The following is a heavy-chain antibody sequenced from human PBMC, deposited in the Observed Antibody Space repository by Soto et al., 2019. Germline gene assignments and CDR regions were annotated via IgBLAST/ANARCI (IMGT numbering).Heavy chain of an antibody. J-gene: IGHJ4*02. V-gene: IGHV4-30-4*01. CDR2: ISYSGSS. CDR3: ARADDYGTRFDY. D-gene: IGHD3-10*01. CDR1: GGSVSSGDYH. Sequence: PSETLSLTCTVSGGSVSSGDYHWGWIRQPPGKGLDWIGYISYSGSSYYNPSLKSRVIISGDTSKNQFSLKLSSVTAADTAVYYCARADDYGTRFDYWGRGTLVTVSS.